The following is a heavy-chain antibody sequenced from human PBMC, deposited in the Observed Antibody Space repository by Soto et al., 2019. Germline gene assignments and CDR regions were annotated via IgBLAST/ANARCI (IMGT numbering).Heavy chain of an antibody. Sequence: PGGSLRLSCVASGFSFSSYAMNWVRQSPGKGLEWVSTINGSVGSTYYADSVQGRFTVSRDNSKNTLYLQMNSLRAEDTAVYYCASRSATVLSLTYWGPGTQVTVSS. CDR2: INGSVGST. D-gene: IGHD2-8*01. J-gene: IGHJ4*02. CDR1: GFSFSSYA. V-gene: IGHV3-23*01. CDR3: ASRSATVLSLTY.